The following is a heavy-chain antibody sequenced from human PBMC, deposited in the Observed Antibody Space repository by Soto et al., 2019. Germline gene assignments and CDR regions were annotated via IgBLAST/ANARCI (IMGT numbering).Heavy chain of an antibody. V-gene: IGHV3-30*18. CDR3: AKVDYYDSSGLYFDY. J-gene: IGHJ4*02. CDR2: ISYDGSNK. D-gene: IGHD3-22*01. CDR1: GFTFSSYA. Sequence: GGSLRLSCAASGFTFSSYAMSWVRQAPGKGLEWVAVISYDGSNKYYADSVKGRFTISRDNSKNTLYLQMNSLRAEDTAVYYCAKVDYYDSSGLYFDYWGQGTLVTVSS.